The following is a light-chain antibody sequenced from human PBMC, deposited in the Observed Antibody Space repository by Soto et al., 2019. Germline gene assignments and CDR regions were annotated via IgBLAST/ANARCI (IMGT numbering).Light chain of an antibody. CDR1: TSDVGTYSL. Sequence: SVLTQPASVSGSPGQSITISCTGTTSDVGTYSLVSWYQQYSGKAPKLIIYEVTKRPSGVSNRFSGSKSGNTASLTVSRLQAADEADYYCSSYANSDTLFGGGTKLTVL. CDR3: SSYANSDTL. V-gene: IGLV2-23*02. CDR2: EVT. J-gene: IGLJ2*01.